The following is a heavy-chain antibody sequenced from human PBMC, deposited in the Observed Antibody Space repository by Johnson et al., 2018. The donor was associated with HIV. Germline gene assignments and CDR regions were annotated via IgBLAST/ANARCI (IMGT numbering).Heavy chain of an antibody. V-gene: IGHV3-74*02. CDR2: INSDGSTT. D-gene: IGHD6-13*01. CDR1: GFTFSNYA. Sequence: VQLVESGGGLVQPGGSLRLSCAASGFTFSNYAMSWVRQAPGKGLVWVSRINSDGSTTSYADSVKGRFTITRDNAKNTLYLQMNRLRAEDTAVYYCALSGGAAAYDAFDIWGQGTMVTVSS. CDR3: ALSGGAAAYDAFDI. J-gene: IGHJ3*02.